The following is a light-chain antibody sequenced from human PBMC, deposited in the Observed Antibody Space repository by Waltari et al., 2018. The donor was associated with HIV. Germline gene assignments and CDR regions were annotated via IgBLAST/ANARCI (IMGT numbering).Light chain of an antibody. CDR1: TSAIDIFVS. Sequence: QSALTQPASVSGSPGQSITISCAGTTSAIDIFVSVSWYQQHPGMAPLLMIFGVYSRPPGVSSRFSGSKSGNTASLTISGLQAEDEANYYCCSYTAIHTLIFGGGTKLTVL. V-gene: IGLV2-14*01. CDR3: CSYTAIHTLI. CDR2: GVY. J-gene: IGLJ2*01.